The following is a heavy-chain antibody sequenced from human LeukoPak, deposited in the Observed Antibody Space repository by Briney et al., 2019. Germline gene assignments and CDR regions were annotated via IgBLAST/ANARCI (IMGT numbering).Heavy chain of an antibody. V-gene: IGHV4-59*01. CDR1: GGSISNYY. J-gene: IGHJ4*02. D-gene: IGHD1-26*01. CDR2: IYYSGST. CDR3: ARGREAKGVVGAYFDY. Sequence: KTSETLSLTCTVSGGSISNYYWSWIRQPPGKGLEWIGYIYYSGSTNYNPSLKSRVTISVDTSKNQFSLKLSSVTAADTAVYYCARGREAKGVVGAYFDYWGQGTLVTVSS.